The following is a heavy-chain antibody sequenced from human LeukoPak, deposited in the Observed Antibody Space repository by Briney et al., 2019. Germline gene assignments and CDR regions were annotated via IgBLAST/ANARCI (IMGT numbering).Heavy chain of an antibody. V-gene: IGHV3-74*01. CDR1: GFTFSRYW. J-gene: IGHJ4*02. CDR2: MNTDGSRT. CDR3: ASDFTGRDDY. D-gene: IGHD2-8*02. Sequence: GGSLRLSCAASGFTFSRYWMHWVRQAPGKGLVWVSRMNTDGSRTDYADSVKGRFSISRDNAKNILYLQMNSLGAEDTAVYSCASDFTGRDDYWGQGTLVTVSS.